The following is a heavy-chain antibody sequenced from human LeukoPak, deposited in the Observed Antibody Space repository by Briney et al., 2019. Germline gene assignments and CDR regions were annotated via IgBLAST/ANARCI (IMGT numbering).Heavy chain of an antibody. CDR3: ARYYYESSGYYILDY. V-gene: IGHV4-59*11. D-gene: IGHD3-22*01. J-gene: IGHJ4*02. CDR1: GGSISGHY. CDR2: IYYSGST. Sequence: SETLSLTCTVSGGSISGHYWSWIRKPPGKGLEWIGYIYYSGSTNYNPSHKSRVTISVDTSKNQFSLNLSSVTAADTAVYYCARYYYESSGYYILDYWGQGTLVTVSS.